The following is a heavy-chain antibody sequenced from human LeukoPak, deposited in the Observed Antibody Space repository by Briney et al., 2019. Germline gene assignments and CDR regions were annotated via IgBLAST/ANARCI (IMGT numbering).Heavy chain of an antibody. V-gene: IGHV3-15*01. CDR1: GITFSNAW. D-gene: IGHD2-2*01. J-gene: IGHJ4*02. CDR3: TTDIYCTTTSCPPGEY. Sequence: GGSLRLSCAASGITFSNAWMSWVRQAPGKGLEWVGRIKARSDGGTTVSAASVKGRFIVLRDDSKNTVYLEKNSLKIEDTAVYYCTTDIYCTTTSCPPGEYWGQGTLVTVSS. CDR2: IKARSDGGTT.